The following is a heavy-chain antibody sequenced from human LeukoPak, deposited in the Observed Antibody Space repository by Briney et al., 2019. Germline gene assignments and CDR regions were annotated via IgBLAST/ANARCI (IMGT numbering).Heavy chain of an antibody. J-gene: IGHJ4*02. CDR3: TRDREGYYFDY. Sequence: GGSLRLSCTASGFTFGDYAMSWVRQAPGKGLEWVGSIRSKAYGGTTEYAASVKGRFTISRDDSKSIAYLQMNSLKTEDTAVYYGTRDREGYYFDYWGQGTLVTVSS. D-gene: IGHD1-26*01. V-gene: IGHV3-49*04. CDR1: GFTFGDYA. CDR2: IRSKAYGGTT.